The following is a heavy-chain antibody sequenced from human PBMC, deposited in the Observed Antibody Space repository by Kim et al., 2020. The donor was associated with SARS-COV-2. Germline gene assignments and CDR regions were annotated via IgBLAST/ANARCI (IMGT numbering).Heavy chain of an antibody. CDR1: DGSISSGGYF. J-gene: IGHJ3*02. V-gene: IGHV4-31*03. CDR2: IYYSGRT. Sequence: SETLSLTCTVSDGSISSGGYFWSWIRQHPGKGLEWIGYIYYSGRTNYNPSLKSRVTISVDTSKNQFSLKLSSVTAADTAVYYCARDSGWLRLTRRGRDTAMVLAFDIWGQGTMVTVSS. CDR3: ARDSGWLRLTRRGRDTAMVLAFDI. D-gene: IGHD5-18*01.